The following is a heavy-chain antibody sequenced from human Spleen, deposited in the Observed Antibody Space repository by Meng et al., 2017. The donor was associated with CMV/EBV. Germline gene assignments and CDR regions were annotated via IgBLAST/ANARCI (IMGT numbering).Heavy chain of an antibody. CDR3: ARDLISVVAATPASLDY. CDR2: ISGDTNDI. V-gene: IGHV3-21*01. Sequence: GESLKISCAASGFIFSSDNIDWVRQAPGKGLEWVSSISGDTNDIYYAESMKGRFTISRDNAKNSLYLQMNSLRAEDTAVYYCARDLISVVAATPASLDYWGQGTLVTVSS. J-gene: IGHJ4*02. D-gene: IGHD2-15*01. CDR1: GFIFSSDN.